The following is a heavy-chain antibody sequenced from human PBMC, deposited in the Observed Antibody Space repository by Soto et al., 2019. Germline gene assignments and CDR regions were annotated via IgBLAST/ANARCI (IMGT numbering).Heavy chain of an antibody. CDR1: GYTFTSYG. CDR3: AREYYYDSSGYYYKFDY. J-gene: IGHJ4*02. Sequence: ASVKVSCKASGYTFTSYGISWVRQAPGQGLEWMGWISAYNGNTNYAQKLQGRVTMTTDTSTSTAYMELRSLRSDDTAVYYCAREYYYDSSGYYYKFDYWGQGTLVTVSS. D-gene: IGHD3-22*01. CDR2: ISAYNGNT. V-gene: IGHV1-18*01.